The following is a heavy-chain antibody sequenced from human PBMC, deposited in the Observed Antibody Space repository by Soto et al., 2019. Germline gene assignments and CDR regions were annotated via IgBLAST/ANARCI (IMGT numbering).Heavy chain of an antibody. J-gene: IGHJ3*02. Sequence: SGGSLRLSCAASGFTVSSNYMSWVRQAPGKGLEWVSVIYSGGSTYYADSVKGRFTISTDNSKNTLYLQMNSLRADDTAVHYCARVRTTDDAFDIWGQGTMVTVSS. V-gene: IGHV3-53*01. CDR1: GFTVSSNY. D-gene: IGHD4-17*01. CDR3: ARVRTTDDAFDI. CDR2: IYSGGST.